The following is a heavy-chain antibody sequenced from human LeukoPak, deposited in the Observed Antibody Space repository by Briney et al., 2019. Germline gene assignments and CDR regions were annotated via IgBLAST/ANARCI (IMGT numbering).Heavy chain of an antibody. Sequence: SETLSLTCTVSGGSISSYYWNWIRQPPGKGLEWIGHIYYSGSTNYNPSLRGRVTISVDTSKDQFSLKLSSVTAADTAVYYCAKHGSSGYYLGYFDYWGQGILVTVSS. D-gene: IGHD3-22*01. J-gene: IGHJ4*02. V-gene: IGHV4-59*08. CDR3: AKHGSSGYYLGYFDY. CDR1: GGSISSYY. CDR2: IYYSGST.